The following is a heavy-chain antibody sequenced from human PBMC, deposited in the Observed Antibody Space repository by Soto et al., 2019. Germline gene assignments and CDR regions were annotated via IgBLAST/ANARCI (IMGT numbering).Heavy chain of an antibody. V-gene: IGHV3-21*01. Sequence: PGGSLRLSCAASGFTFSSYSMNWVRQAPGKGLEWVSSISSSSSYIYYADSVKGRFTISRDNAKNSLYLQMNSLRAEDTAVYYCARDWDYDCSGGSCLGYYYYGMDVWGQGTTVIISS. J-gene: IGHJ6*02. CDR3: ARDWDYDCSGGSCLGYYYYGMDV. CDR2: ISSSSSYI. D-gene: IGHD2-15*01. CDR1: GFTFSSYS.